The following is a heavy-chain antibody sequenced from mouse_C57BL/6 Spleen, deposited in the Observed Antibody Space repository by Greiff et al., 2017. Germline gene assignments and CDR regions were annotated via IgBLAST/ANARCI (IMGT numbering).Heavy chain of an antibody. Sequence: EVQVVESGGGLVKPGGSLKLSCAASGFTFSSYAMSWVRQTPEKRLEWVATISDGGSYTYYPDNVKGRFTISRDNATNNLYLQMSHLTSEDTAMXYCAGEGPAYYGNYEGVGFAYWGQGTLVTVSA. D-gene: IGHD2-10*01. CDR2: ISDGGSYT. V-gene: IGHV5-4*01. CDR3: AGEGPAYYGNYEGVGFAY. J-gene: IGHJ3*01. CDR1: GFTFSSYA.